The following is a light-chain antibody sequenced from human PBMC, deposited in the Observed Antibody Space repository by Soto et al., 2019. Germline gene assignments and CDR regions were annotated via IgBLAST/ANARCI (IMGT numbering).Light chain of an antibody. CDR2: GAS. J-gene: IGKJ5*01. Sequence: EIVMTQSPATLSVSPGERATLSCRASQSVSNNLAWYQQKPGQAPRLLIFGASTRATGIPARFSGSGSGTDFTLTISSLQSEDFAVYSCQQYNKWPITFGQGTRLE. CDR3: QQYNKWPIT. V-gene: IGKV3D-15*01. CDR1: QSVSNN.